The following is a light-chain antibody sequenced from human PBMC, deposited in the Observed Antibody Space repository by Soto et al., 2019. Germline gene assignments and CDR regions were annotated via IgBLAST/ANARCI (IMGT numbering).Light chain of an antibody. Sequence: DIQMTQSPSTLSASVRDRVTITCRASQSISVWLAWYQQKAGKAPNLLIYKASRLESGVPSRFSGSGSETEFTLTISGLQPGDSATYYCQQYNSYSPTFGQGTKVEVK. V-gene: IGKV1-5*03. CDR2: KAS. CDR1: QSISVW. J-gene: IGKJ1*01. CDR3: QQYNSYSPT.